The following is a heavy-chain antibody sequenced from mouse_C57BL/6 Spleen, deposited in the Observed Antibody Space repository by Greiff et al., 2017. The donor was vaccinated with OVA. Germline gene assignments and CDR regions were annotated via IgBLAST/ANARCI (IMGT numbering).Heavy chain of an antibody. J-gene: IGHJ2*02. V-gene: IGHV1-9*01. CDR1: GYTFTDYW. Sequence: VQLQQSGAELVKPGASVKLSCKASGYTFTDYWIKWVKQRHGQGLEWIGEILPGSGSTNYNEKFKGKATFTADTSYSTAYIQLLSLTTDVSAIYYCAIVDYSYYENYFDYWGQGTSLTVSS. D-gene: IGHD2-12*01. CDR2: ILPGSGST. CDR3: AIVDYSYYENYFDY.